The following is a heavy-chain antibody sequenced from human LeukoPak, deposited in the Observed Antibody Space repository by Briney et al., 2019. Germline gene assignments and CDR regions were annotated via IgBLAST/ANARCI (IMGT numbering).Heavy chain of an antibody. CDR3: ARDRYYDILTGYFSLDGFDY. CDR1: GFTFSSYW. CDR2: IKQDGSEK. V-gene: IGHV3-7*01. J-gene: IGHJ4*02. Sequence: GGSLRLSCAASGFTFSSYWMSWVRQAPGKGLEWVANIKQDGSEKYYVDSVKGRFTISRDNAKNSLYLQMNSLRAEDTAVYYCARDRYYDILTGYFSLDGFDYWGQGTLVTVS. D-gene: IGHD3-9*01.